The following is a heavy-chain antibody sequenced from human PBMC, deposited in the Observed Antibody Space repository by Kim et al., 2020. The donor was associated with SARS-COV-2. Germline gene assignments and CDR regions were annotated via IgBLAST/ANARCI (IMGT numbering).Heavy chain of an antibody. CDR1: GFTFDDYA. V-gene: IGHV3-9*01. J-gene: IGHJ3*02. Sequence: GGSLRLSCAASGFTFDDYAMHWVRQAPGKGLEWVSGISWNSGSIGYADSVKGRFTISRDNAKNSLYLQMNSLRAEDTALYYCAKEALSDYGSGSRSFDI. D-gene: IGHD3-10*01. CDR3: AKEALSDYGSGSRSFDI. CDR2: ISWNSGSI.